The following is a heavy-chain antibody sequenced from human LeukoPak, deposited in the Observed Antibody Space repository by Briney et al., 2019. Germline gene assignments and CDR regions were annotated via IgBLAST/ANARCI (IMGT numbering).Heavy chain of an antibody. V-gene: IGHV2-70*04. CDR1: GFSLSTSGMR. Sequence: SGPTLVNPTQTLTLTSTFSGFSLSTSGMRVSWIRQPPGKALEWLARIDWDDDKFYSTSLKTRLTISKDTSKNQVVLTMTNMDPVDTATYYCARDGDYFFDYWGQGTLVTVSS. CDR2: IDWDDDK. CDR3: ARDGDYFFDY. J-gene: IGHJ4*02. D-gene: IGHD2-21*02.